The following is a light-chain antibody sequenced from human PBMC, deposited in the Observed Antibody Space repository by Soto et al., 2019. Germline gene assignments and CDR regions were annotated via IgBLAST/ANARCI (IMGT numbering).Light chain of an antibody. CDR2: DVN. J-gene: IGLJ2*01. V-gene: IGLV2-8*01. CDR3: SSYAGSNNWV. CDR1: STDVGNYNY. Sequence: QSALTQPPSASGSPGQSLTISCTGTSTDVGNYNYVSWYQQHPGKAPKLMISDVNSRPSGVPDRFSGSKSGNTASLTVSELQSEYEADYSCSSYAGSNNWVFGGGTKVTVL.